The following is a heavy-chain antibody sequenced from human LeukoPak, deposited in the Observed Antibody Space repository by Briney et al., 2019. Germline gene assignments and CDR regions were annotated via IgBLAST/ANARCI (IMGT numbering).Heavy chain of an antibody. V-gene: IGHV1-2*02. D-gene: IGHD5-24*01. CDR3: ARDLSGDGYNKDAFDI. Sequence: ASVKVSCKASGYTFTGYYMHWVRQAPGQGREWMGWINPNSGGTNYAQKFQGRVTMTRDTSISTAYMELSRPRSDDTAVYYCARDLSGDGYNKDAFDIWGQGTMVTVSS. CDR1: GYTFTGYY. J-gene: IGHJ3*02. CDR2: INPNSGGT.